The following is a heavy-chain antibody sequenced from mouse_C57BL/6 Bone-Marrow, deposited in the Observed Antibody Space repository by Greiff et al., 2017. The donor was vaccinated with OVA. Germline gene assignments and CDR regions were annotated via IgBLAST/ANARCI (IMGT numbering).Heavy chain of an antibody. CDR2: ISNGGGST. CDR3: ARGYDGYSYAMDY. J-gene: IGHJ4*01. V-gene: IGHV5-12*01. Sequence: EVKLQESGGGLVQPGGSLKLSCAASGFTFSDYYMYWVRQTPEKRLEWVAYISNGGGSTYYPDTVKGRFTISRDNAKNTLYLQMSRLKSEDAAMYYCARGYDGYSYAMDYWGQGTSVTVSS. D-gene: IGHD2-3*01. CDR1: GFTFSDYY.